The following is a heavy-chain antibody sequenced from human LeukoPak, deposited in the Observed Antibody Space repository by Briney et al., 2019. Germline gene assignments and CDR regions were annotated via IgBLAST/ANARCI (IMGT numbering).Heavy chain of an antibody. CDR3: ASGCYNDDEWDY. V-gene: IGHV3-30*03. J-gene: IGHJ4*02. CDR2: ISYHGTDE. Sequence: PGGSLRLSCAASGFTFSSYGMHWVRQAPGKGLEWVTAISYHGTDEYYAASVRGRFTISRDNSKSTLYLQMNSLRVEDTAVYYCASGCYNDDEWDYWGQGTLVTVSS. D-gene: IGHD6-19*01. CDR1: GFTFSSYG.